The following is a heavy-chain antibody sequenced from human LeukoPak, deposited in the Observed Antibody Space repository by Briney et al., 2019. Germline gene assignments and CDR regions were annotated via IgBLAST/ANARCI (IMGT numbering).Heavy chain of an antibody. D-gene: IGHD3-10*01. V-gene: IGHV4-39*07. Sequence: SETLSLTCFVSGGSISSSSYYWGWIRQPPGNGLEWIGNIFYSGSTYYNPSLKSRVTISVDTSKNQFSLKLSSVTAADTAVYYCVRDMYDYASGFDYWGQGTLVTVSS. CDR2: IFYSGST. J-gene: IGHJ4*02. CDR1: GGSISSSSYY. CDR3: VRDMYDYASGFDY.